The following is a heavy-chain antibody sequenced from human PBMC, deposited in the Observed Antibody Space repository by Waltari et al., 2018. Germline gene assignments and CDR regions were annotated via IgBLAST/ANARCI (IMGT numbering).Heavy chain of an antibody. J-gene: IGHJ4*02. V-gene: IGHV4-34*01. CDR3: AREGIAVAGRYYYFDY. D-gene: IGHD6-19*01. CDR1: GGSFSRYY. Sequence: QVQLQQWGAGLLKPSETLSLTCAVYGGSFSRYYWSWIRQPPGKGLEWIGEINQSRSTNYIQALKSRVTISVDTSKNQFSLKRSSVTAACTAVYYCAREGIAVAGRYYYFDYGGQGTLVTVSS. CDR2: INQSRST.